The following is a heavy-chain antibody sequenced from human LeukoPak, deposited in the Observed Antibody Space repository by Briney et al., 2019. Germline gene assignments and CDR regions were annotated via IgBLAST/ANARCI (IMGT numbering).Heavy chain of an antibody. CDR3: ARERSSGYNDAFDI. V-gene: IGHV1-2*02. Sequence: ASVKVSCTASGYIFTGYYMHWVRQAPGQGLEWMGWINPNSGDTNYAQKFQGRVTMTRDTSISTAYMELSRLRSDDTAVYYCARERSSGYNDAFDIWGQGTMVTVSS. J-gene: IGHJ3*02. CDR1: GYIFTGYY. D-gene: IGHD3-22*01. CDR2: INPNSGDT.